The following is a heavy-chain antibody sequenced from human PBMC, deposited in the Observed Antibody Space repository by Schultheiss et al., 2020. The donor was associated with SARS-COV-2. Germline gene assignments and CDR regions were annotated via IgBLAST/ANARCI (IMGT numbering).Heavy chain of an antibody. Sequence: GESLKISCAASGFTFSNYNMNWVRQAPGKGLEWVAVISYDGSNKYYADSVKGRFTISRDNSKNTLYLQMNSLRAEDTAVYYCAKDMVRGLNPAFDYWGQGTLVTVSS. CDR3: AKDMVRGLNPAFDY. D-gene: IGHD3-10*01. V-gene: IGHV3-30*18. CDR1: GFTFSNYN. CDR2: ISYDGSNK. J-gene: IGHJ4*02.